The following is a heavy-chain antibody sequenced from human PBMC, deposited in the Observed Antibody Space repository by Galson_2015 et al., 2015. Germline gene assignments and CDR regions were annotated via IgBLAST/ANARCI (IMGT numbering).Heavy chain of an antibody. CDR2: IPSTGDTT. V-gene: IGHV3-48*03. CDR3: AKTTVAAGSSWYMDA. CDR1: AFALSIYE. D-gene: IGHD4-23*01. J-gene: IGHJ6*03. Sequence: SLRLSFAASAFALSIYEMNWIRQAPGKGLEWVSYIPSTGDTTYYADSVKGRFTFSRDNAKNSLFLQMISLRVENRALYYCAKTTVAAGSSWYMDAWGKGTTVTVSS.